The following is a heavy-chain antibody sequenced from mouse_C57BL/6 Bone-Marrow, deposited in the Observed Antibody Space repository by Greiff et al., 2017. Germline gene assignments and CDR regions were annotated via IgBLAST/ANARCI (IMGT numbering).Heavy chain of an antibody. D-gene: IGHD3-3*01. J-gene: IGHJ2*01. CDR2: IWWDDDK. CDR3: ARMAGGTGDY. V-gene: IGHV8-8*01. CDR1: GFSLSTFGMA. Sequence: QVTLKVSGPGILQPSQTLSLTCSFSGFSLSTFGMAVGWIRQPSGKGLEWLAHIWWDDDKYYNPALKSRLTISKDTSKNQVFLKIAKVDTADTATYYCARMAGGTGDYWGQGTTLTVSS.